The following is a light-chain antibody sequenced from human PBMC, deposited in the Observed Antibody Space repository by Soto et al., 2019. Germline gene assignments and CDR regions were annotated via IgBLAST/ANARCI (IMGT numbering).Light chain of an antibody. V-gene: IGKV1-9*01. CDR2: TAS. Sequence: DIHLTQSPSFLSASVGDRVTITCRASQGIDSNLAGYQQKPGRAPKLLIYTASALQSGVPSRFRGSGSGTEFTLTISSLQPEDLASYYCQQLNGYPLTFGGGTKVEIK. CDR3: QQLNGYPLT. CDR1: QGIDSN. J-gene: IGKJ4*01.